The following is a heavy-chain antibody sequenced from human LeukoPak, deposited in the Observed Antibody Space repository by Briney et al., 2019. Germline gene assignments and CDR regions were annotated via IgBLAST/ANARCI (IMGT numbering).Heavy chain of an antibody. J-gene: IGHJ4*02. V-gene: IGHV3-23*01. CDR2: ISGSGGTT. CDR1: GFTFSSYA. CDR3: QRERKSYYEVLTGPSPDY. Sequence: PGGSLRLSCAASGFTFSSYAMTWVRQAPGKGLEWVSGISGSGGTTYYADSLKGRFTISRDNAKNLLFLQINSLRAEDTAVYYCQRERKSYYEVLTGPSPDYWGQGTLVTVSS. D-gene: IGHD3-9*01.